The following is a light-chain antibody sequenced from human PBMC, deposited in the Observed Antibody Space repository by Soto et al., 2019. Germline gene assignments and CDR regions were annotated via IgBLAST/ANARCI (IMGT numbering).Light chain of an antibody. Sequence: EIVLTQSPRTLSLSPGERATLSCRASQSLRRTSLAWYQQKHGEAPRLLISGASTRAADIPDRFSGSGSGTDFTLTIGRLEPEDLAVYYCQQYDSSPRTFGQGTKVEIK. CDR3: QQYDSSPRT. J-gene: IGKJ1*01. CDR1: QSLRRTS. CDR2: GAS. V-gene: IGKV3-20*01.